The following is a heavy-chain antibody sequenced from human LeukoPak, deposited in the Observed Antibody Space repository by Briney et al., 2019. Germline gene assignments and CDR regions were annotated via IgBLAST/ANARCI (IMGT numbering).Heavy chain of an antibody. V-gene: IGHV4-59*13. Sequence: SETLSLLCSVSGGLLSCYYGLWLRQPPGKGLEWIGYIYYSGSTNYNPSLKSRVTISVDTSKNQSSLKLSSVTAADTAVYYCARDWYDIFGYYYGMDVWGQGTTVTVSS. CDR2: IYYSGST. D-gene: IGHD3-9*01. CDR3: ARDWYDIFGYYYGMDV. J-gene: IGHJ6*02. CDR1: GGLLSCYY.